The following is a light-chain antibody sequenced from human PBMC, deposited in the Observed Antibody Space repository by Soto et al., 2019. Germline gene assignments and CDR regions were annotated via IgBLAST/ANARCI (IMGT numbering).Light chain of an antibody. V-gene: IGLV1-44*01. CDR1: SSNIGSNT. CDR3: AAWDDSLNAVV. CDR2: SNN. Sequence: QSVLTQPPSASETPGQRVTISCSGSSSNIGSNTVNWYQQLPGTAPKLLIYSNNERPSGVPDRFSGSKSRTSASLAISGLQSEDEADYYCAAWDDSLNAVVFGGGTKLTVL. J-gene: IGLJ2*01.